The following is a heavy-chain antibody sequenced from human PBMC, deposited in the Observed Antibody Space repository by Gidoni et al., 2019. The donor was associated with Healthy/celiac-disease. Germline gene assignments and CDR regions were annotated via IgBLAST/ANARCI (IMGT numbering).Heavy chain of an antibody. CDR2: IIPIFVTA. D-gene: IGHD3-22*01. CDR1: GGTFSSYA. V-gene: IGHV1-69*01. CDR3: ASSHNYYDSSGSSGY. J-gene: IGHJ4*02. Sequence: QVQLVQSGAEVKKPGYSVKVSCKASGGTFSSYAFSWVRQAPGQGLGWMGGIIPIFVTANYAQKFQGRVTITADESTGTAYMELSSLRSEDTAVYYCASSHNYYDSSGSSGYWGQGTLVTVSS.